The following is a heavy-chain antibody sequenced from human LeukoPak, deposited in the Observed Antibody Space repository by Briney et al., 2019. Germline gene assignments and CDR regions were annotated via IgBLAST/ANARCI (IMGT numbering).Heavy chain of an antibody. J-gene: IGHJ3*02. CDR2: ISDDGSSK. V-gene: IGHV3-30*03. Sequence: GRSLRLSCAASGFTFSSYGMHWVRQAPGKGLEWVAVISDDGSSKFYTDSVKGRFTISRDNSKNTLFLQIDSLRPEDTAVYYCARVDDLDAFDIWGQGTLVTVSS. CDR3: ARVDDLDAFDI. D-gene: IGHD2-2*03. CDR1: GFTFSSYG.